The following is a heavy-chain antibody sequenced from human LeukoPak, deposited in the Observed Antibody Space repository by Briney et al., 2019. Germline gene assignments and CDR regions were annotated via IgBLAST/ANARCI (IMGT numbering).Heavy chain of an antibody. CDR3: ARSGSYRLRFDL. CDR1: GGSISSYY. D-gene: IGHD3-16*02. Sequence: SETLSLTCTVSGGSISSYYWSWIRKPPGKGLEWIGYIYYRGSTNYNPSLKSRSTISVDSSKNQFSLKLSSVTAADTAVYYCARSGSYRLRFDLWGQGTPVTVSS. V-gene: IGHV4-59*01. J-gene: IGHJ4*02. CDR2: IYYRGST.